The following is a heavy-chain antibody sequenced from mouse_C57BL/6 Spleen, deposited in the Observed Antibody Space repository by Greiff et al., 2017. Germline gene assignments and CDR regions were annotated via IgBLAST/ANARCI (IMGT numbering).Heavy chain of an antibody. V-gene: IGHV1-80*01. J-gene: IGHJ2*01. CDR2: IYPGDGDT. CDR3: ASGDGPLIDY. CDR1: GYAFSSYW. Sequence: VKLQESGAELVKPGASVKISCKASGYAFSSYWMNWVKQRPGKGLEWIGQIYPGDGDTNYNGKFKGKATLTADKSSSTAYMQLSSLTSADSAVYFCASGDGPLIDYWGQGTTRTVSS. D-gene: IGHD2-3*01.